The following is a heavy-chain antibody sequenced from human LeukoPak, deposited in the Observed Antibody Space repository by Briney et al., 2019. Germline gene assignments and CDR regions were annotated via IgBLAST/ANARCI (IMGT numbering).Heavy chain of an antibody. CDR2: INHSGST. D-gene: IGHD6-19*01. V-gene: IGHV4-34*01. J-gene: IGHJ4*02. Sequence: SETLSLTCAVYGGSFSGYYWSWIRQPPGKGLEWIGEINHSGSTNYNPSLKSRVTISVDTSKNQFSLKLSSVTAADTAVYYCARGGGRWLVHNWGQGTLVTVSS. CDR3: ARGGGRWLVHN. CDR1: GGSFSGYY.